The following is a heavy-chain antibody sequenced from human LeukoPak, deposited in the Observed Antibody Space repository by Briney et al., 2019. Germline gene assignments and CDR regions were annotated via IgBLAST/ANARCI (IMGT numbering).Heavy chain of an antibody. D-gene: IGHD3-10*01. CDR3: ARVPGGFGDHYYYGMDV. CDR2: IIPILGIA. J-gene: IGHJ6*02. CDR1: GGTFSSYA. Sequence: GASVKVSCKASGGTFSSYAISWVRQAPGQGLEWMGRIIPILGIANYAQKFQGRVTITADKFTSTAYMELSSLRSEDTAVYYCARVPGGFGDHYYYGMDVWGQGTTVTVSS. V-gene: IGHV1-69*04.